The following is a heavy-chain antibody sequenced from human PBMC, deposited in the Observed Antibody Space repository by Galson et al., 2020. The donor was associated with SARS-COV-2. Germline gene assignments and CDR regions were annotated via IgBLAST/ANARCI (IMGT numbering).Heavy chain of an antibody. D-gene: IGHD2-15*01. CDR3: ARDPYCSGGSCYSGAVDY. Sequence: GESLKISCAASGFTFSSYSMNWVRQAPGKGLEWVSYISSSSSTIYYADSVKGRFTISRDNAKNSLYLQMNSLRDEDTAVYYCARDPYCSGGSCYSGAVDYWGQGTLVTVSS. V-gene: IGHV3-48*02. J-gene: IGHJ4*02. CDR1: GFTFSSYS. CDR2: ISSSSSTI.